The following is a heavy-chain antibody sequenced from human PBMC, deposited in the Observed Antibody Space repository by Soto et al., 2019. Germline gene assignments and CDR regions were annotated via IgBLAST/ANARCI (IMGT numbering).Heavy chain of an antibody. CDR3: ARSSGGNFGIIIEGSNWFDP. V-gene: IGHV1-46*01. CDR2: INPHGGST. Sequence: ASLKVSCKAPGGTFTSYYLNWVRQAPGQGLEWMGVINPHGGSTKYAQKFQGRVTMTRDTSRSTVYMELRSLRSDDTAIYYCARSSGGNFGIIIEGSNWFDPWGQGTLVTVSS. CDR1: GGTFTSYY. D-gene: IGHD3-3*01. J-gene: IGHJ5*02.